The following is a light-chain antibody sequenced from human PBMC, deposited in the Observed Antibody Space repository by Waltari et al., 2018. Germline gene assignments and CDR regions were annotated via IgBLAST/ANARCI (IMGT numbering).Light chain of an antibody. Sequence: QSALTQPAPVSGSPGQSITISCTGTIGDIGAYNHVSWYQPYPGQAPKLLIFEVSERPPGVFDRFSGSKSGNTASLTISGLQAEDEADYYCSSFTTSSSWIFGGGTKLTVL. J-gene: IGLJ2*01. CDR3: SSFTTSSSWI. CDR2: EVS. CDR1: IGDIGAYNH. V-gene: IGLV2-14*01.